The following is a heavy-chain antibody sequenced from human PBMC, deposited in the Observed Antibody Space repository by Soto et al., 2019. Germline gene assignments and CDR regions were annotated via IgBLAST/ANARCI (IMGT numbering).Heavy chain of an antibody. J-gene: IGHJ6*02. D-gene: IGHD1-1*01. Sequence: GGSLRLSCVASGFAFSSFGMHWVRQAQGKGLEWVAFKTHDGSKKKFVDSVKGRFTISRDDSGNTLYLQMNGLRADDTAVYFCAKDWIDANYDYGTDVWGQGTTVTVSS. CDR2: KTHDGSKK. CDR3: AKDWIDANYDYGTDV. V-gene: IGHV3-30*18. CDR1: GFAFSSFG.